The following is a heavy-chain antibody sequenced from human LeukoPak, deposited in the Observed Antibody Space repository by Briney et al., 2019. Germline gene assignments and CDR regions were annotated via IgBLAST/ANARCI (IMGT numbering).Heavy chain of an antibody. V-gene: IGHV1-69*05. CDR1: GGTFSSYA. CDR3: AVADCSSTSCYTEGYFDY. J-gene: IGHJ4*02. CDR2: IIPIFGTA. Sequence: SVKVSCKASGGTFSSYAISWVRQAPGQGLEWMGGIIPIFGTANYAQKFQGRVTITTDESTSTAYMELSNLRSEDTAVYYCAVADCSSTSCYTEGYFDYWGQGTLVTVSS. D-gene: IGHD2-2*02.